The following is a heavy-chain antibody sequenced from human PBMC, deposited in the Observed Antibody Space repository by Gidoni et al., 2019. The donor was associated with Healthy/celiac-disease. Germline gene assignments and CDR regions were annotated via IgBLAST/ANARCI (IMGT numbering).Heavy chain of an antibody. V-gene: IGHV1-18*01. CDR2: ISAYNGNT. CDR1: GYTFTSSG. Sequence: QVQPVQSGPEVKKPGASVNVSCQASGYTFTSSGTSWVRQAPGQGLEWMGWISAYNGNTNYAQTLQGRVTMTTDTSTSTAYMGLRSLRSDDTAVYYCAREDIFSSAKGAGGDAFDIWGQGTMVTVSS. D-gene: IGHD3-9*01. CDR3: AREDIFSSAKGAGGDAFDI. J-gene: IGHJ3*02.